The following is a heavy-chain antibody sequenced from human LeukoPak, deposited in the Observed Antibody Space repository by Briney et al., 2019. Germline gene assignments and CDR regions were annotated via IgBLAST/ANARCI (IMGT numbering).Heavy chain of an antibody. CDR3: SRDAPPYGMEA. CDR2: MSPNSGNT. V-gene: IGHV1-8*01. Sequence: ASVKVSCKASGYTFSGYDINWVRQATGQGLEWMGWMSPNSGNTGYAPTFQGRVTMTRNNSLSTAYTELSSLRSEDTAVYYCSRDAPPYGMEAWRQGTTVSVSS. D-gene: IGHD2-2*01. CDR1: GYTFSGYD. J-gene: IGHJ6*02.